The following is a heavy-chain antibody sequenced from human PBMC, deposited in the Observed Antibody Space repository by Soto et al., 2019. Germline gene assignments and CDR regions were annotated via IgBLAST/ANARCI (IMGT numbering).Heavy chain of an antibody. V-gene: IGHV4-39*02. Sequence: PSETLSLTCTVSGGSISSSSYYWGWIRQPPGKGLEWIGSIYYSGSTYYSPSLKSRVTISVDTSKNQFSLKLSSVTAADTAVYYCARDKVGAIDYWGQGTLVTVSS. CDR2: IYYSGST. CDR3: ARDKVGAIDY. D-gene: IGHD1-26*01. J-gene: IGHJ4*02. CDR1: GGSISSSSYY.